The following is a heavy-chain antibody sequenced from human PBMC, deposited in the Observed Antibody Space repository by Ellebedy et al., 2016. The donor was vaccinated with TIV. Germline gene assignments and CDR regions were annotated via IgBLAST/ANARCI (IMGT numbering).Heavy chain of an antibody. J-gene: IGHJ3*01. CDR2: ITERGGNT. V-gene: IGHV3-23*01. Sequence: GESLKISCAASGLTFSSHAMSWVRQAPGKGLEWVSSITERGGNTYYADSVKGRFTISRDNSKDTLYLQMNRLRAEEPAIYYCARDPVGVGPAFDVWGQGTMVTVSS. CDR3: ARDPVGVGPAFDV. CDR1: GLTFSSHA. D-gene: IGHD4-23*01.